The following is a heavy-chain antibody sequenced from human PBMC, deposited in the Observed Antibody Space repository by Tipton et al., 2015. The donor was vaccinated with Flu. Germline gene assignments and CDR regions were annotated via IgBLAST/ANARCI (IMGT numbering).Heavy chain of an antibody. D-gene: IGHD6-13*01. CDR2: ISAYNGNT. CDR3: ARDRPIAAARGAFDI. Sequence: QLVQSGAEVKKPGASVKVSCKASGYTFTSYGISWVRQAPGQGLEWMGWISAYNGNTNYAQKLQGRVTMTTDTSTSTAYMELRSRRTNDTTVYDCARDRPIAAARGAFDIWGKGTVVTVSS. J-gene: IGHJ3*02. CDR1: GYTFTSYG. V-gene: IGHV1-18*04.